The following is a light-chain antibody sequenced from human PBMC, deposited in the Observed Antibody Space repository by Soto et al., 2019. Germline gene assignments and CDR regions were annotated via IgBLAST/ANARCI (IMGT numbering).Light chain of an antibody. Sequence: DIQMTQSPSPLSANVGARVPITCRASQSIVNSLAWYQQKPGKAPKVVIFKASSLESGLPSRFSGSGSGTEFTLTISSLQPDDFASYYCQQYNNYPWTFGQETKVEVK. J-gene: IGKJ1*01. CDR3: QQYNNYPWT. V-gene: IGKV1-5*03. CDR1: QSIVNS. CDR2: KAS.